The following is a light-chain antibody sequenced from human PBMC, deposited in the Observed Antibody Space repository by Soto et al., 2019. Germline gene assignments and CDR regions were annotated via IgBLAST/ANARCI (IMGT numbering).Light chain of an antibody. CDR3: SSYTSSRSYV. V-gene: IGLV2-14*01. J-gene: IGLJ1*01. CDR2: DVS. Sequence: QSALTQPASVSGSHGQSITISCTGTSSDFGIYNSVSWYQQYPVIAPKLMINDVSNRPSGVSNRCFCSKSGITASLTISWLQAEDEADYYCSSYTSSRSYVFGSWTKLTVL. CDR1: SSDFGIYNS.